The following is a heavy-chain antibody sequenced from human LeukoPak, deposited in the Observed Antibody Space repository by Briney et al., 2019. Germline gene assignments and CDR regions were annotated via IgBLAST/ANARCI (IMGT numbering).Heavy chain of an antibody. CDR1: GGSISSGSYY. CDR3: ARDPGPHIFDY. CDR2: IYTSGST. Sequence: SETLSLTCTVSGGSISSGSYYWSWIRQPAGKGLEWIGRIYTSGSTNYNPSLKSRVTISVDTSKNQFSLKLSSVTAADTAVYYCARDPGPHIFDYWGQGTLVTVSS. V-gene: IGHV4-61*02. J-gene: IGHJ4*02.